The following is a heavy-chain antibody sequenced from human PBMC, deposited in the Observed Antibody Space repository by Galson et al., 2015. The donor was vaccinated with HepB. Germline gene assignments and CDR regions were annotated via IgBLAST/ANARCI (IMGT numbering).Heavy chain of an antibody. D-gene: IGHD4-17*01. J-gene: IGHJ4*02. V-gene: IGHV3-30*18. CDR1: GFTFSSYG. CDR2: ISYDGSNK. CDR3: AKPTSTVTTLWVDY. Sequence: SLRLSCAASGFTFSSYGMHWVRQAPGKGLEWVAVISYDGSNKYYADSVKGRFTTSRGNSKNTLYLQMNSLRAEDTAVYYCAKPTSTVTTLWVDYWGQGNLVTVSP.